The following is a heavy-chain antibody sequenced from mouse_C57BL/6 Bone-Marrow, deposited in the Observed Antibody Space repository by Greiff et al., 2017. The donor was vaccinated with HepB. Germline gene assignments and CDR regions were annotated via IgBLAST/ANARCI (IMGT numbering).Heavy chain of an antibody. V-gene: IGHV5-4*03. CDR1: GFTFSSYA. J-gene: IGHJ3*01. D-gene: IGHD1-1*01. CDR2: ISDGGSYT. CDR3: ARAHDGSGEAWFAY. Sequence: EVKLVESGGGLVKPGGSLKLSCAASGFTFSSYAMSWVRQTPEKRLEWVATISDGGSYTYYPDNVKGRFTISRDNAKNNLYLQMSHLKSEDTAMYYCARAHDGSGEAWFAYWGQGTLVTVSA.